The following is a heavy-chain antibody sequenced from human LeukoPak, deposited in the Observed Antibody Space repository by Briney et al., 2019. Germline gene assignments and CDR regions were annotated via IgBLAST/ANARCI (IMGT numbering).Heavy chain of an antibody. CDR2: IYPGGSDT. J-gene: IGHJ4*02. CDR1: GYRFTNYW. D-gene: IGHD2-15*01. V-gene: IGHV5-51*01. Sequence: GESLKTSLKGSGYRFTNYWIGWVRQMPGKGLEWMGIIYPGGSDTRYSPSFQGQVTISVDKSISTAYLEWSSPKGSDTAMYYCVHGGGLLSGRVYCGGEGTLVTVSS. CDR3: VHGGGLLSGRVYC.